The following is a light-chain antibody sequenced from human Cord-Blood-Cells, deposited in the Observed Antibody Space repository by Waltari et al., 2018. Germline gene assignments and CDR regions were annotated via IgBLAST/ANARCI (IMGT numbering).Light chain of an antibody. J-gene: IGKJ2*01. CDR2: AAS. CDR3: QQSYSTPYT. CDR1: QSISSY. Sequence: DIQMTQSPSSLSASVGDRVTITCRASQSISSYFNWYQQKPGKAPKLLIYAASSLQSGVPSRFSGSGSVTDFTLTISSLQPEDFATYYCQQSYSTPYTFGQGTKLEIK. V-gene: IGKV1-39*01.